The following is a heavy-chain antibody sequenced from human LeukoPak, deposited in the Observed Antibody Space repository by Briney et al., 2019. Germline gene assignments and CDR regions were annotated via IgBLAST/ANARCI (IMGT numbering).Heavy chain of an antibody. J-gene: IGHJ3*02. D-gene: IGHD2-21*02. CDR2: IRSKAYCRTS. Sequence: GGSLRLSCTTSGFTFGDYAMSWFRQAPGKGLEWVGFIRSKAYCRTSEYAASVKGRFTISRDDSKSIAYLQMNSLKTEDTAVYYCTRDLPALAYCGGDCYSSDAFDIWGQGTMVTVSS. CDR3: TRDLPALAYCGGDCYSSDAFDI. CDR1: GFTFGDYA. V-gene: IGHV3-49*03.